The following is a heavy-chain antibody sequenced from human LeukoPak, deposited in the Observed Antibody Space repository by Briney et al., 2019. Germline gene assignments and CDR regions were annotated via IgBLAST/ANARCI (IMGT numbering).Heavy chain of an antibody. CDR3: ARGTGYYYYYMDV. CDR2: INHSGST. V-gene: IGHV4-39*07. J-gene: IGHJ6*03. Sequence: SETLSLTCIVSGGSISSSNYYWAWIRQPPGKGLEWIGEINHSGSTNYNPSLKSRVTISVDTSKNQFSLKLSSVTAADTAVYYCARGTGYYYYYMDVWGKGTTVTASS. CDR1: GGSISSSNYY. D-gene: IGHD4-17*01.